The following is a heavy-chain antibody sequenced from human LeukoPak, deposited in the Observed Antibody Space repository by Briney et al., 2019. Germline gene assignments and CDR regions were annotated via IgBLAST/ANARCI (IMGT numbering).Heavy chain of an antibody. D-gene: IGHD2-2*01. CDR3: ARDRRPTSYGGMDP. Sequence: GGSLSLSCAASGFTFSDYCMSWVRQAPGKGLEWVANIKHGGSDSFYVDSVKGRFTISRDNSENSLYLQMHSLRVEDTAMYFCARDRRPTSYGGMDPWAQETVVTVSS. CDR1: GFTFSDYC. J-gene: IGHJ5*02. CDR2: IKHGGSDS. V-gene: IGHV3-7*01.